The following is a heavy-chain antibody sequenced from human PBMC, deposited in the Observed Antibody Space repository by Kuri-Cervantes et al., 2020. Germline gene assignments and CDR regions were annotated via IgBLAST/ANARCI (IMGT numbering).Heavy chain of an antibody. CDR2: INHSGST. J-gene: IGHJ6*03. V-gene: IGHV4-34*01. CDR1: GGSFSDYY. Sequence: SQTLSLTCAVYGGSFSDYYWSWIRQTPGKGLEWIGEINHSGSTNYNPSLKSRVTISVDTSKNQFSLKLSSVTAADTAVYYCARHRGTRYYYYMDVWGKGTTVTVSS. CDR3: ARHRGTRYYYYMDV. D-gene: IGHD1-1*01.